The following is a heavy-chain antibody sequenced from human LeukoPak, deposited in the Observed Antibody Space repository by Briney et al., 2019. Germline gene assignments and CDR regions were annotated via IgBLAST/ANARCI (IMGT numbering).Heavy chain of an antibody. V-gene: IGHV4-34*01. CDR3: ARGGGYYYGSSGLIDY. CDR1: GGSFSGYY. Sequence: SETLSLTCAVYGGSFSGYYWSWIRQPPGKGLEWIGEINHSGSTNYNPSLKSRVTISVDTSKNQFSLKLSSVTAADTAVYYCARGGGYYYGSSGLIDYWGQGTLVTVSS. CDR2: INHSGST. D-gene: IGHD3-22*01. J-gene: IGHJ4*02.